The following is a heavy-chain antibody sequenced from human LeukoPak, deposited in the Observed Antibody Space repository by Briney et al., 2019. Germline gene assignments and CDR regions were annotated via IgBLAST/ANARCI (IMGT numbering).Heavy chain of an antibody. V-gene: IGHV3-7*01. J-gene: IGHJ3*02. CDR2: IKQDGSEK. CDR1: GFTFSSYW. D-gene: IGHD2-21*01. Sequence: GGSLRLSCAASGFTFSSYWMSWVRQAPGKGLEWVGNIKQDGSEKYNVDSVKGRFTISRDNAKNSLYLQMHSLKAEETAVYYCAKVDPLLSFDIRGQGTMVTVSS. CDR3: AKVDPLLSFDI.